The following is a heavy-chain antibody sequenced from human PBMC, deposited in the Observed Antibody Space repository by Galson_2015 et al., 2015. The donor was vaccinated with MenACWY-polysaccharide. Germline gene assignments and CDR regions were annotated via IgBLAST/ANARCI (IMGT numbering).Heavy chain of an antibody. J-gene: IGHJ2*01. V-gene: IGHV2-70*04. CDR3: VRSPVGSAGYLDL. CDR2: IDWDDRK. D-gene: IGHD3-10*01. Sequence: PALVKPTQTLTLTCTFSGFSLSTRGMRVIWIRQPPGKALEWPARIDWDDRKFHSTSLKTRPTISKDTSKNQVILTMTNMDPVDTATYYCVRSPVGSAGYLDLWGRGTLVTVSS. CDR1: GFSLSTRGMR.